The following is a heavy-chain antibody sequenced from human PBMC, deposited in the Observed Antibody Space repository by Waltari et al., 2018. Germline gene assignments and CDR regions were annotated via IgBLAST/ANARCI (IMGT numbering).Heavy chain of an antibody. J-gene: IGHJ5*02. CDR1: GGTFSSYA. Sequence: QVQLVQSGAEVKKPGSSVKVSCKASGGTFSSYAISWVRQAPGQGLEWMGRIIPIFGTANYAQWFQGRVTITADKSTSTTDRELSSLRAEDTAVYYCARGGYYDCWSGPRLATRFDPWGQGTLVTVSS. D-gene: IGHD3-3*01. V-gene: IGHV1-69*13. CDR3: ARGGYYDCWSGPRLATRFDP. CDR2: IIPIFGTA.